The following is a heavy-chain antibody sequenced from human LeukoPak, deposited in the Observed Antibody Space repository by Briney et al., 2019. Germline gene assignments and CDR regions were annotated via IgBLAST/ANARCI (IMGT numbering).Heavy chain of an antibody. CDR1: GYTFTSYA. J-gene: IGHJ4*02. CDR2: INTNTGNP. Sequence: GASVKVSCKASGYTFTSYAMNWVRPAPGQGLEWMGWINTNTGNPTYAQGFTGRFVFSLDTSVSTAYLQISSLKAEDTAVYYCARDPPWATVEGSFDYWGQGTLVTVSS. V-gene: IGHV7-4-1*02. CDR3: ARDPPWATVEGSFDY. D-gene: IGHD4-23*01.